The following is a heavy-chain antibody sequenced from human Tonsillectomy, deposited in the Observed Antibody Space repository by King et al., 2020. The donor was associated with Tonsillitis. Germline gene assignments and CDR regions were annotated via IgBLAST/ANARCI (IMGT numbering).Heavy chain of an antibody. CDR1: GFTFSSYG. J-gene: IGHJ4*02. CDR3: AKGGYSYGWSYFDY. D-gene: IGHD5-18*01. Sequence: VQLVESGGGVVQPGRSLRLSCAASGFTFSSYGMHWVRQAPGKGLEWVAVMSYDGNNKYYADSVKGRFTISIDNSKNTLYLQVNSLRAEDTAVYYCAKGGYSYGWSYFDYWGQGTLVTVSS. V-gene: IGHV3-30*18. CDR2: MSYDGNNK.